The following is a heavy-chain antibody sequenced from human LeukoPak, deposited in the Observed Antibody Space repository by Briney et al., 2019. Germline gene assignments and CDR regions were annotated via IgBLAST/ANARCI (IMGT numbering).Heavy chain of an antibody. CDR3: ARRGDYRARGAFDI. Sequence: SETLSLTCTVSGGSISSSSYYWGWIRQPPGKGLEWIGSIFYSGSTYYNPSLKSRVTISVDTSKNQFSLKLSSVTAADTAVYYCARRGDYRARGAFDIWGQGTMVTVSS. CDR2: IFYSGST. CDR1: GGSISSSSYY. V-gene: IGHV4-39*01. J-gene: IGHJ3*02. D-gene: IGHD3-10*01.